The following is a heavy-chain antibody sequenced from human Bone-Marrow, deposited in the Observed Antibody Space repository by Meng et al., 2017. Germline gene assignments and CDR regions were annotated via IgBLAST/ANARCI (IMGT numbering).Heavy chain of an antibody. V-gene: IGHV3-30*04. CDR2: ISYDGSNK. Sequence: GESLKISCAASGFTFSSYAMHWVRQAPGKGLEWVAVISYDGSNKYYADSVKGRFTISRDNAKNSLYLQMNSLRAEDTAVYYCARDPSGLLWFGELLAYYYYYGMDVWGQGTTVTVSS. D-gene: IGHD3-10*01. CDR3: ARDPSGLLWFGELLAYYYYYGMDV. CDR1: GFTFSSYA. J-gene: IGHJ6*02.